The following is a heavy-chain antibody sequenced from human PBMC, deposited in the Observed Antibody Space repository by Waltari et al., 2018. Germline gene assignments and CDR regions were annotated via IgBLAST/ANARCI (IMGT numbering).Heavy chain of an antibody. J-gene: IGHJ5*02. CDR1: GGSISSGGYY. D-gene: IGHD2-2*01. V-gene: IGHV4-31*03. CDR2: IYYSGST. Sequence: QVQLQESGPGLVKPSQTLSLTCTVSGGSISSGGYYWSWIRQHPGKGLEWIGYIYYSGSTYSNPSLKSRVTISVDTSKNQFSLKLSSVTAADTAVYYCARDGYRYQLLRGEGEGWFDPWGQGTLVTVSS. CDR3: ARDGYRYQLLRGEGEGWFDP.